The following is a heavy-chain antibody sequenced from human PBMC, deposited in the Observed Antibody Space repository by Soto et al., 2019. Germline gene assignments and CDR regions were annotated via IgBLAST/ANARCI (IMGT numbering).Heavy chain of an antibody. D-gene: IGHD3-3*01. CDR1: GGSISSSSYY. CDR2: IYYSGST. V-gene: IGHV4-39*01. J-gene: IGHJ4*02. CDR3: ARTIFGVVNY. Sequence: QLQLQESGPGLVKPSETLSLTCTVSGGSISSSSYYWGWIRQPPGKGLEWIGSIYYSGSTYYNPSRKSRVTISVDTSKNQFSLKLSSVTAADTAVYYCARTIFGVVNYWGQGTLVTVSS.